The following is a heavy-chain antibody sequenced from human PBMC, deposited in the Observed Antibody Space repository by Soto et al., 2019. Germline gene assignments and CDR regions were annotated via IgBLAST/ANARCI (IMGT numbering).Heavy chain of an antibody. J-gene: IGHJ4*02. CDR1: VYTFISNG. CDR3: ARGTSLNDY. V-gene: IGHV1-18*01. D-gene: IGHD2-2*01. Sequence: ASVKVSCKASVYTFISNGISWVRQAPGQGLEWMGWISGYNGNTNYAEKLQGRVTMTTDTSTSTAYMELRSLRSDDTAVYYCARGTSLNDYWGQGTLVTVSS. CDR2: ISGYNGNT.